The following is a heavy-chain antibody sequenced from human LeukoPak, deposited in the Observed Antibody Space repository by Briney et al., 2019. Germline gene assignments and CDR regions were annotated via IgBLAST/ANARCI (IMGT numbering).Heavy chain of an antibody. V-gene: IGHV3-30*14. CDR2: ISYDGSNK. D-gene: IGHD2-2*01. Sequence: GGSLRLSCAASGFTFSSYAMHWVRQAPGKGLEWVAVISYDGSNKYYADSVKGRFTISRDNSKNTLYLQMNSLRAEDTAVYYCSSIRYSYYYYYMDVWGKGTTVTVSS. J-gene: IGHJ6*03. CDR1: GFTFSSYA. CDR3: SSIRYSYYYYYMDV.